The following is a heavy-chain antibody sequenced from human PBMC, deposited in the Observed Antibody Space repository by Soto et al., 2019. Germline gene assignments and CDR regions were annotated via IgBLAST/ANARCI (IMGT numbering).Heavy chain of an antibody. CDR1: GGSFIGYY. CDR3: ANSQKLLWFGESSSVFDY. CDR2: INHSGST. D-gene: IGHD3-10*01. V-gene: IGHV4-34*01. Sequence: PSETLSLTCAVYGGSFIGYYWSWIRQPPGKGLEWIGEINHSGSTNYNPSLKSRVTISVDTSKNQFSLKLSSVTAADTAVYYCANSQKLLWFGESSSVFDYWGQGTLVTVSS. J-gene: IGHJ4*02.